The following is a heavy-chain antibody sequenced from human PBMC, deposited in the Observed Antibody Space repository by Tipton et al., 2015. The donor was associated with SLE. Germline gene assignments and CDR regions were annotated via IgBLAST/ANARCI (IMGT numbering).Heavy chain of an antibody. V-gene: IGHV4-39*07. CDR3: ARKDNDILTGYRPGDAFDI. CDR2: IDHSGST. J-gene: IGHJ3*02. CDR1: GGSISSSGYY. D-gene: IGHD3-9*01. Sequence: TLSLTCTVSGGSISSSGYYWTWIRQPPGKGLEWIGEIDHSGSTINYNPSLKSRVTISVDTSKNQFSLKLSSVTAADTAVYYCARKDNDILTGYRPGDAFDIWGQGTMVTVSS.